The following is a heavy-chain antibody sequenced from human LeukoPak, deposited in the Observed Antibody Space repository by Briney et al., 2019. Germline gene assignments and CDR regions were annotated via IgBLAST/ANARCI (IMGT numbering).Heavy chain of an antibody. CDR1: GGSFSGYY. V-gene: IGHV4-34*01. J-gene: IGHJ5*02. Sequence: SETLSLTCAVYGGSFSGYYWSWIRQPPGKGLEWIGYIYHSGSTYYNPSLKSRVTISVDRSKNQFSLKLSSVTAADTAVYYCARGRYSGWFDPWGQGTLVTVSS. CDR3: ARGRYSGWFDP. D-gene: IGHD3-9*01. CDR2: IYHSGST.